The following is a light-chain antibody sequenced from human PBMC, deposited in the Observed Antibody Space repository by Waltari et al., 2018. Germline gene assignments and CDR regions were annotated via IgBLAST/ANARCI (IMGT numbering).Light chain of an antibody. J-gene: IGKJ1*01. CDR1: ESVGTS. Sequence: DMVMTQSPAPLSVSPGGRATLSCRASESVGTSVAWYKQTPGQPPRLLLYVASTRATGVPARFSGSGSGTDFTLTISSLQSEDSAIYFCQQHNNWPRTFGQGTKVEIK. V-gene: IGKV3-15*01. CDR2: VAS. CDR3: QQHNNWPRT.